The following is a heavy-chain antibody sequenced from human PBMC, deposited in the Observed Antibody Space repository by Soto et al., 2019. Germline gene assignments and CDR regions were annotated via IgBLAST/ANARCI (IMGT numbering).Heavy chain of an antibody. D-gene: IGHD2-2*01. CDR1: GGTFSSYS. CDR2: IIHPSGTA. Sequence: QVQLVQSGAEVKKPGSSVKVSCKASGGTFSSYSISWVRQAPGQGLEWMGGIIHPSGTANYAQKFQGRVTITADESTSTAYMELSSLRSEDTAVYYCAGDKYQLLYNWFDPWGQGTLVTVSS. CDR3: AGDKYQLLYNWFDP. J-gene: IGHJ5*02. V-gene: IGHV1-69*01.